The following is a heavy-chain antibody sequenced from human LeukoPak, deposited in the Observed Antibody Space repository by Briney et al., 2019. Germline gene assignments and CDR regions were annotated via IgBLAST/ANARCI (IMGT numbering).Heavy chain of an antibody. CDR1: GYTLTGLS. D-gene: IGHD1-26*01. CDR2: FDPEDGET. V-gene: IGHV1-24*01. J-gene: IGHJ3*02. CDR3: AGPYSGSYLDAFDI. Sequence: ASVKVSCKVSGYTLTGLSMHWVRQAPGKGLEWMGGFDPEDGETIYAQKFQGRVTMTEDTSTDTAYMELSSLRSEDTAVYYCAGPYSGSYLDAFDIWGQGTMVTVSS.